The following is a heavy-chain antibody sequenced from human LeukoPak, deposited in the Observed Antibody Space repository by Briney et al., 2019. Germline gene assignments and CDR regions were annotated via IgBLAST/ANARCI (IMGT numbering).Heavy chain of an antibody. Sequence: ASVKVSCKTSGYTFTSYYMHWVRQAPGQGLEWMGIINLNGGSTKYAQKFQGRVTMTRDTPTSTVYIELSSLRSEDTAVYYCTRVYCSSSSCYNADYWGRGTLVTVSS. J-gene: IGHJ4*02. D-gene: IGHD2-2*02. V-gene: IGHV1-46*03. CDR2: INLNGGST. CDR3: TRVYCSSSSCYNADY. CDR1: GYTFTSYY.